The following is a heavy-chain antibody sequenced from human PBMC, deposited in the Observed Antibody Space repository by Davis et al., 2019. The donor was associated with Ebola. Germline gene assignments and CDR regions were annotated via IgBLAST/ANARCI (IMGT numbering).Heavy chain of an antibody. Sequence: GESLKISCAASGFIVSSNYMSWVRQAPGKGLEWVSVISSGGSTYYADSVKGRFTISRDNSKNTLYLQMNSLRAEDTAVYYCARDLERRANYYGMDVWGQGTTVTVSS. J-gene: IGHJ6*02. CDR1: GFIVSSNY. CDR3: ARDLERRANYYGMDV. V-gene: IGHV3-53*01. CDR2: ISSGGST. D-gene: IGHD1-1*01.